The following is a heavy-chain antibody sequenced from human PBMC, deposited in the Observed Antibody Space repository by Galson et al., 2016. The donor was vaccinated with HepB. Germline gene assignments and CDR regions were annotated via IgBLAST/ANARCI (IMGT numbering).Heavy chain of an antibody. CDR3: ARVLTRYFGEIDI. V-gene: IGHV4-31*03. J-gene: IGHJ3*02. CDR1: GGSISSGSYY. D-gene: IGHD2/OR15-2a*01. Sequence: TLSLTCTVSGGSISSGSYYWSWIRQHPGKGLEWIGYLYYSGNTYYNPSLKGRITISVDTSENQFSLKLSSVTAADTAVYYGARVLTRYFGEIDIWGQGTMVTVSS. CDR2: LYYSGNT.